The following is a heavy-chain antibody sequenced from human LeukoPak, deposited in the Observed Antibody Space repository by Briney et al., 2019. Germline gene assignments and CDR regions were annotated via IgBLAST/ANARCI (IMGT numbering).Heavy chain of an antibody. D-gene: IGHD7-27*01. CDR3: ARRLTLTGDFDY. Sequence: SETLSLTCTVSGGSISSYYWSWIRQPPGKGLEWIGYIYYSGSTNYNPSLKSRVTISVDTSKNQFSLKLSSVTAADTAVYYCARRLTLTGDFDYWGQGTLVTVSS. J-gene: IGHJ4*02. CDR2: IYYSGST. V-gene: IGHV4-59*12. CDR1: GGSISSYY.